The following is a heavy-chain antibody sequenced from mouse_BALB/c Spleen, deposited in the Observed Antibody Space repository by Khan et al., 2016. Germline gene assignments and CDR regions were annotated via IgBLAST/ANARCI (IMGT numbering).Heavy chain of an antibody. CDR3: ARRGLYALDY. Sequence: QSELVQSGPELKKPGETVKISCKASGYTFRNYGMKWVKQAPGKGLKWMGWINTHTGEPTYADDFKGRFVFSLETSASTAYLQIKDVKNEDTATYVCARRGLYALDYWGQGTSVTVSS. D-gene: IGHD3-1*01. CDR2: INTHTGEP. CDR1: GYTFRNYG. V-gene: IGHV9-3-1*01. J-gene: IGHJ4*01.